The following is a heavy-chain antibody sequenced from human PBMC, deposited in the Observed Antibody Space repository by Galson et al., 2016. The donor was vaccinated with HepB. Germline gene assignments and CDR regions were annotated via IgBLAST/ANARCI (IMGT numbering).Heavy chain of an antibody. D-gene: IGHD3-10*01. V-gene: IGHV3-30-3*01. CDR3: ARVNVWFVELYLGDFHY. J-gene: IGHJ4*02. CDR1: GFTFSSYA. Sequence: SLRLSCAASGFTFSSYAMHWVRQAPGKGLEWVAVISYDGYNEYYADPVKGRFTIPRDNSKNPLYLQMTSPRAGDTAVYYCARVNVWFVELYLGDFHYWGQGTLVTVSS. CDR2: ISYDGYNE.